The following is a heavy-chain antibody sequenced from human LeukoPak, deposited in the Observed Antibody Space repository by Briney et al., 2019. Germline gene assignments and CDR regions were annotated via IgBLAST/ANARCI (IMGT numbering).Heavy chain of an antibody. CDR3: AREAATGVYFDY. V-gene: IGHV3-30*19. D-gene: IGHD6-13*01. CDR2: IEYDGSYK. J-gene: IGHJ4*02. Sequence: GGSLRLSCAASGFTFSSYGMHWVRQAPGKGLEWVTFIEYDGSYKYYADSVKGRFTISRDDSEKTLYLQMNSLRAEDTAVYYCAREAATGVYFDYWGQGTLVTVSS. CDR1: GFTFSSYG.